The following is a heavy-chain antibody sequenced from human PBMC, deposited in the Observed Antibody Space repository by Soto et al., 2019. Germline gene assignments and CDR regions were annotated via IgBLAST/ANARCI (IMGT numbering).Heavy chain of an antibody. CDR1: GYTFSSYD. Sequence: ASVKVSCKASGYTFSSYDINWVRQAAGQGLEWMGWMNPNSGNTGYAQKFQGRVTMTRNTSISTAYMELSSLRSEDTAVYYCARGYCSSTSCYRHCFDPWGQGTLVPVSS. CDR2: MNPNSGNT. V-gene: IGHV1-8*02. CDR3: ARGYCSSTSCYRHCFDP. D-gene: IGHD2-2*01. J-gene: IGHJ5*02.